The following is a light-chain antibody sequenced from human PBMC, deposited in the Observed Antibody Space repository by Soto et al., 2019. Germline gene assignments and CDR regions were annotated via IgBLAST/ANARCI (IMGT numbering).Light chain of an antibody. J-gene: IGLJ1*01. CDR2: DVT. CDR3: CSYAGGPYV. CDR1: SSDVGGYNY. Sequence: QSALTQPRSVSGSPGQSVTISCTGTSSDVGGYNYVSWYQHHPGKAPKLMIYDVTKRPSGVPDRFSGSKSGDTASLTISGLQAEEEADYYCCSYAGGPYVFATGTKVTVL. V-gene: IGLV2-11*01.